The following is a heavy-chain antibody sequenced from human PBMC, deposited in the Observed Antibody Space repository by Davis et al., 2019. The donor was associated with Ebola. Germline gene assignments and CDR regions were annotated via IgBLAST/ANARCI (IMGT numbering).Heavy chain of an antibody. D-gene: IGHD3-22*01. CDR3: ARDRGSSGYYLGPPDY. CDR1: GFSVSDKY. CDR2: IYRDGRM. V-gene: IGHV3-53*01. J-gene: IGHJ4*02. Sequence: GESLKISCVGSGFSVSDKYMSWVRQAPGKGLEWVSVIYRDGRMYHADSVKGRFTISRDNSKNTLYLQMNSLRAEDTAVYYCARDRGSSGYYLGPPDYWGQGTLVTVSS.